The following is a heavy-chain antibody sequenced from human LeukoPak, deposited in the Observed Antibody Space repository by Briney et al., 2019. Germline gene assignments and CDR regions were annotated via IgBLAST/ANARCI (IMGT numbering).Heavy chain of an antibody. CDR2: ISYDGSNK. J-gene: IGHJ6*02. Sequence: GGSLRLSCAASGFTFSSYWMSWVRQAPGKGLEWVAVISYDGSNKYYADSVKGRFTISRDNSKNTLYLQMNSLRAEDTAVYYCARDFTTCSSTSCYNYYYYGMDVWGQGTTVTVSS. V-gene: IGHV3-30*03. D-gene: IGHD2-2*02. CDR3: ARDFTTCSSTSCYNYYYYGMDV. CDR1: GFTFSSYW.